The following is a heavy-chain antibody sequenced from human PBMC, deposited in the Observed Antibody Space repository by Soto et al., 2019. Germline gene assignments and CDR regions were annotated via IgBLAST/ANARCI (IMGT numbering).Heavy chain of an antibody. CDR2: IHAGNCDT. D-gene: IGHD3-10*01. V-gene: IGHV1-3*01. CDR1: GYTFTAYA. Sequence: ASVKVSCKASGYTFTAYAIHWVRQAPGQRLEWMGRIHAGNCDTKYSQNFQGRVAISRDTSANTAYMELLSLRSEDTAMYYCARDHTDYHGSGRNYYYGVDVWGQGTTVTVS. J-gene: IGHJ6*02. CDR3: ARDHTDYHGSGRNYYYGVDV.